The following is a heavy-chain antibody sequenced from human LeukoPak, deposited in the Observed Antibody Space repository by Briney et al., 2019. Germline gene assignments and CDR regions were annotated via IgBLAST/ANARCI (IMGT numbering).Heavy chain of an antibody. CDR1: GFTFSSYW. CDR3: AKVPFSPRTVTTWFDP. J-gene: IGHJ5*02. CDR2: ISGSGGST. V-gene: IGHV3-23*01. D-gene: IGHD4-17*01. Sequence: GGSLRLSCAASGFTFSSYWMSWVRQAPGKGLEWVSAISGSGGSTYYADSVKGRFTISRDNSKNTLYLQMNSLRAEDTAVYYCAKVPFSPRTVTTWFDPWGQGTLVTVSS.